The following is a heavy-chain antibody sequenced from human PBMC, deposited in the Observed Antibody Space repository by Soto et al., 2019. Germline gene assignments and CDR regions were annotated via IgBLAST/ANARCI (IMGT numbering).Heavy chain of an antibody. J-gene: IGHJ6*02. CDR3: ARIEWLLPTAVTPYYYYGMDV. CDR2: INPNSGGT. Sequence: GASVKVSCKASGYTLTVYYMHWVRQAPGQGLEWMGWINPNSGGTNYAQKFQGRVTMTRDTSISTAYMELSRLRSDDTAVYYCARIEWLLPTAVTPYYYYGMDVLGQGTTVTVSS. V-gene: IGHV1-2*02. D-gene: IGHD3-22*01. CDR1: GYTLTVYY.